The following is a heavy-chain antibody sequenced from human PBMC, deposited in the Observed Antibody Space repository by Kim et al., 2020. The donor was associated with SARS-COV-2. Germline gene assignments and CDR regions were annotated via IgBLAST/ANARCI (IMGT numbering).Heavy chain of an antibody. Sequence: GGSLRLSCAAFGFTFSSYGMHWVRQAPGKGLEWVAVVSNDGSNKYYGDSVKGRFTISRDNSKNTLYLQMNSLRPEDTAVYYCAKGEAKWELLGAFDIWGQGTMVTVSS. J-gene: IGHJ3*02. D-gene: IGHD1-26*01. CDR2: VSNDGSNK. CDR1: GFTFSSYG. CDR3: AKGEAKWELLGAFDI. V-gene: IGHV3-30*18.